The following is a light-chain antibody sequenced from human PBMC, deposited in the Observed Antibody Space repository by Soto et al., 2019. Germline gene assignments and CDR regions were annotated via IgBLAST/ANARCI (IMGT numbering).Light chain of an antibody. V-gene: IGKV3-20*01. CDR3: QQYGSSPQDT. CDR1: QSVGTF. J-gene: IGKJ1*01. CDR2: GSS. Sequence: EIVLPQTPGTLALSPGGRASLSCRASQSVGTFLAWYQQKPGQAPRLLIYGSSSRATGIPDRFSGSGSGTDFTLTISSLEPEDFAVYYCQQYGSSPQDTFGQGTNVDIK.